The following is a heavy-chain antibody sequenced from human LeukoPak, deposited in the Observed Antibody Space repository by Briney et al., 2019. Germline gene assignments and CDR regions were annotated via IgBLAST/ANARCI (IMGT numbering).Heavy chain of an antibody. Sequence: PSETLSLTCTVSGGSISSYYWSWIRQPPGKGLEWIGYIYYSGSTDYNPSLKSRVTISVDTSKNQFSLKLSSVTAADTAVYYCASQEGVYSGYDNWGQGTLVTVSS. J-gene: IGHJ4*02. D-gene: IGHD5-12*01. CDR1: GGSISSYY. CDR2: IYYSGST. V-gene: IGHV4-59*08. CDR3: ASQEGVYSGYDN.